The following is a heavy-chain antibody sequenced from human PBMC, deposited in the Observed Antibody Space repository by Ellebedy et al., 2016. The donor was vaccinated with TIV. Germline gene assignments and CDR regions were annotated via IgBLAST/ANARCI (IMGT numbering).Heavy chain of an antibody. D-gene: IGHD2-8*01. CDR2: ISAYTGNT. V-gene: IGHV1-18*01. Sequence: ASVKVSCKAFGYDFGSYSLSWVRQAPGQGLEWMGWISAYTGNTDYAQNFQGRVTMTTDTSTSTAYMELRSLRSDDTAVYYCTRDLVQGMVSIYVGLDYWGQGTLVTVSS. J-gene: IGHJ4*02. CDR1: GYDFGSYS. CDR3: TRDLVQGMVSIYVGLDY.